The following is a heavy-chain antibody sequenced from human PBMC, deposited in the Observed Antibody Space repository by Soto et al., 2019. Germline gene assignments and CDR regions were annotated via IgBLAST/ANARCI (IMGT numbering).Heavy chain of an antibody. D-gene: IGHD3-10*01. Sequence: QVQLQESGPGLVKPSETLSLTCTVSGGSISSYYWSWIRQPPGKGLEWIGYIYYSGSTNYNPSLKSRVTISVDTSKNQFSLKLSSVTAADTAVYYCARGRGQQSGYWGQGTLVTVSS. V-gene: IGHV4-59*01. CDR2: IYYSGST. CDR3: ARGRGQQSGY. CDR1: GGSISSYY. J-gene: IGHJ4*02.